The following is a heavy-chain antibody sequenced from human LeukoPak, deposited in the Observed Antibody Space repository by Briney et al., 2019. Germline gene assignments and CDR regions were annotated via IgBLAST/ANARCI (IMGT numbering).Heavy chain of an antibody. Sequence: GXPLRLSCAASGFTFTAYAMYWVRQAPGKGLEYVAAISGNGGDTHYADSVKGRFTISRDNAKNTLFVQLDSLRPEDMAVYYCARDRAAGLDYDPSGLDYWGQGTLVAVSS. CDR3: ARDRAAGLDYDPSGLDY. J-gene: IGHJ4*02. CDR1: GFTFTAYA. V-gene: IGHV3-64*02. CDR2: ISGNGGDT. D-gene: IGHD3-22*01.